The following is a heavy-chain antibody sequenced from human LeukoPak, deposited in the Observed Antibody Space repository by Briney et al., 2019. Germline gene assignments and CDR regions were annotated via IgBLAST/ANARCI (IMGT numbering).Heavy chain of an antibody. CDR2: IRNDGSNK. Sequence: GGSLRLSCAASGFTFSSYGMHWVRQAPGKGLEWGAFIRNDGSNKYYADSVKGRFTISRDNSKNTLYLQMNSLRLEDTAVYYCAKDAETTTIGNWFDPWGQGALVTVSS. D-gene: IGHD5-24*01. CDR1: GFTFSSYG. CDR3: AKDAETTTIGNWFDP. J-gene: IGHJ5*02. V-gene: IGHV3-30*02.